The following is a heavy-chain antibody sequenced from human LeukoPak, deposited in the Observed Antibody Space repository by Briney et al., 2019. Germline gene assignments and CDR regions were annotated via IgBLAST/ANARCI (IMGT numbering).Heavy chain of an antibody. CDR3: ARAYGDYAFDY. Sequence: SETLSLTCTVSGYSISSGYYWGWIRQPPGKGLEWIGSIYHSGSTYYNPSLKSRVTISVDTSKNQFSLKLSSVIAADTAVYYCARAYGDYAFDYWGQGTLVTVSS. CDR1: GYSISSGYY. V-gene: IGHV4-38-2*02. D-gene: IGHD4-17*01. J-gene: IGHJ4*02. CDR2: IYHSGST.